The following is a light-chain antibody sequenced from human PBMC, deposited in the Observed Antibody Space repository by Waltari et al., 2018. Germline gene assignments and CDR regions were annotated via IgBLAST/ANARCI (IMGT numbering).Light chain of an antibody. CDR1: VLTKEY. CDR3: QSTDTIGTTVV. Sequence: SYGLTQPPSVSVSPGQTARINCSGDVLTKEYGYWYQQKPGRAPVVVIFKDTGTPPGIPGRFSGSGSGTTVTLTITGVQAEDEADYYCQSTDTIGTTVVFGGGTRL. J-gene: IGLJ2*01. V-gene: IGLV3-25*03. CDR2: KDT.